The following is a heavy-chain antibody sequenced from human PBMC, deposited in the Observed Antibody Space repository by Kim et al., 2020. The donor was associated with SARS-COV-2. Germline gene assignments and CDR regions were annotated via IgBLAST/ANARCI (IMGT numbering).Heavy chain of an antibody. V-gene: IGHV4-61*01. J-gene: IGHJ4*02. CDR1: GASVSSGSYY. CDR3: ARVSYSSALEY. D-gene: IGHD6-19*01. Sequence: SETLSLTCTVSGASVSSGSYYWSWIRQPPGKGLEWIGYIYYSGSTNYNPSLKSRVTISVDTSKNQFSLKLSSVTAADTAVYYCARVSYSSALEYWGQGTLVTVSS. CDR2: IYYSGST.